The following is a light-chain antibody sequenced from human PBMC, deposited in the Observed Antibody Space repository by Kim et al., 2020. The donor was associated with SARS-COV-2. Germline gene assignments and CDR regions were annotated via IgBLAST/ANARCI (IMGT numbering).Light chain of an antibody. J-gene: IGLJ2*01. Sequence: GQRVTISCSGSRSNIGSNTVPWYQQLPGTAPKLLSYNNNQRPSGVPDRFSGSKSGTSASLAISGLQSEDEADYYCAAWDDSLNGVVFGGGTQLTVL. CDR2: NNN. V-gene: IGLV1-44*01. CDR3: AAWDDSLNGVV. CDR1: RSNIGSNT.